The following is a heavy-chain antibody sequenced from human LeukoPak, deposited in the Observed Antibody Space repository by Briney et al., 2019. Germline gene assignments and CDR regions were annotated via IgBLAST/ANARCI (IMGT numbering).Heavy chain of an antibody. Sequence: GGSLRLSCAASGITFSTYSMNWVRQAPGKGLEWVSSISSSSSYIYYADSVKGRFTISRDDAKNSLYLQMNRVIAEDTAVYYCTRDLGSGYFDYWGQGTLVTVSS. D-gene: IGHD3-3*01. CDR3: TRDLGSGYFDY. CDR2: ISSSSSYI. CDR1: GITFSTYS. J-gene: IGHJ4*02. V-gene: IGHV3-21*01.